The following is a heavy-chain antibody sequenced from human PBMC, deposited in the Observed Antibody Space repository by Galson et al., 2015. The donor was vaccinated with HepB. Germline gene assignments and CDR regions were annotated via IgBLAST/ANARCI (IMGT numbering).Heavy chain of an antibody. CDR2: ISWNSGSI. CDR1: GFTFDDYA. CDR3: AKAITIFGAGSPEGAFDI. J-gene: IGHJ3*02. D-gene: IGHD3-3*01. Sequence: SLRLSCAASGFTFDDYAMHWVRQAPGKGLEWVSGISWNSGSIGYADSVKGRFTISRDNAKNSLYLQMNSLRAEDTALYYCAKAITIFGAGSPEGAFDIWGQGTMVTVSS. V-gene: IGHV3-9*01.